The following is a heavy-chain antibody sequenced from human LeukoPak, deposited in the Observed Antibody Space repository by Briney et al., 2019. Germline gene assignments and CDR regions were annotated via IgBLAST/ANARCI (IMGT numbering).Heavy chain of an antibody. CDR2: ISGSGGST. D-gene: IGHD5-18*01. Sequence: GGSLRLSCAGSGFSISNYWMSWVRQAPGKGLEWVSAISGSGGSTYYADSVKGRFTISRDNSKNTLYLQMNSLRAEDTAVYYCAKDGDTAMVTDYWGQGTLVTVSS. J-gene: IGHJ4*02. CDR1: GFSISNYW. CDR3: AKDGDTAMVTDY. V-gene: IGHV3-23*01.